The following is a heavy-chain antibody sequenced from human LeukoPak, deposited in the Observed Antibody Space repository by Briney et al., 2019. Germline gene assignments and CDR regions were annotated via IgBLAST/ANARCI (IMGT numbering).Heavy chain of an antibody. CDR2: IYYSGST. CDR1: GGSISSGGYY. Sequence: KPSQTLFLTCTVSGGSISSGGYYWSWIRQHPGKGLEWIGYIYYSGSTYYNPSLKRRVTISVVTSKSQFSLKLSSVTAPDTAVYYCARGDCSSTSCYSYYYYYGMDVWGQGTTVTVSS. D-gene: IGHD2-2*01. CDR3: ARGDCSSTSCYSYYYYYGMDV. V-gene: IGHV4-31*03. J-gene: IGHJ6*02.